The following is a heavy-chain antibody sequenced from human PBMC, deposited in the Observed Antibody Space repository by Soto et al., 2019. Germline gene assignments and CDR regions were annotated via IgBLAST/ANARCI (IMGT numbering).Heavy chain of an antibody. V-gene: IGHV3-48*01. CDR3: ARYKGYCSGGSCYYYYYMDV. Sequence: PGGSLRLSCAASGFTFSTYSMNWVRHAPGKGLEWVSYISTTGSTIYYADSVKGRFTISRDNAKNSLYLQMTSLRAEDTAVYYCARYKGYCSGGSCYYYYYMDVWGKGTTVTVSS. D-gene: IGHD2-15*01. J-gene: IGHJ6*03. CDR1: GFTFSTYS. CDR2: ISTTGSTI.